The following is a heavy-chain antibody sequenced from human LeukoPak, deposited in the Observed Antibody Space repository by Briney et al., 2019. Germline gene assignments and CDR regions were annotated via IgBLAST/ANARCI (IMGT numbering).Heavy chain of an antibody. V-gene: IGHV4-34*01. J-gene: IGHJ4*02. CDR2: INHSGST. CDR3: AIGIYYDSSGPDY. D-gene: IGHD3-22*01. Sequence: SETLSLXCAVYGGSFSGYYWSWIRQPPGKELEWIGEINHSGSTNYNPSLKSRVTISVDTSKNQFSLKLSSVTAADTAVYYCAIGIYYDSSGPDYWGQGTLVTVSS. CDR1: GGSFSGYY.